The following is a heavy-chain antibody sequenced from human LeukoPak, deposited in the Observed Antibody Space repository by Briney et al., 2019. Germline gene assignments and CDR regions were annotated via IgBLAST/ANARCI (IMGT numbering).Heavy chain of an antibody. CDR2: INPSGSNT. CDR1: GFTLNNYS. Sequence: GGALRLSCPASGFTLNNYSVTLVRQAPGRGLEWVSTINPSGSNTYYADSVKGRFTISRDNSKNTLYLQMNSLRAEDTAVYYCAKREMAVRAFDFWGQGTLVTVSS. V-gene: IGHV3-23*01. J-gene: IGHJ4*02. D-gene: IGHD6-19*01. CDR3: AKREMAVRAFDF.